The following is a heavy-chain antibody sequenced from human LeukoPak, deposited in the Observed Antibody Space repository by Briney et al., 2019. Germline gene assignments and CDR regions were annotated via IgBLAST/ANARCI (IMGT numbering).Heavy chain of an antibody. CDR2: INHSGST. Sequence: KSSETLSLTCAVYGGSFSGYYWSWIRQPPGKGLEWIGEINHSGSTNYNPSLKSRVTISVDTSKNQFSLKLSSVTAADTAVYYCARREDGRYTIDYWGQGTLVTVSS. CDR1: GGSFSGYY. V-gene: IGHV4-34*01. J-gene: IGHJ4*02. D-gene: IGHD5-24*01. CDR3: ARREDGRYTIDY.